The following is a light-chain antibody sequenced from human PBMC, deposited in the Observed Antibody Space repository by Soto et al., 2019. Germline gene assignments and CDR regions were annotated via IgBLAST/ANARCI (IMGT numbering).Light chain of an antibody. CDR3: QQYDSHPGT. J-gene: IGKJ1*01. CDR1: QNINRW. V-gene: IGKV1-5*03. Sequence: DIRMTQSPSTLPASVGDRVTITCRASQNINRWLAWYQQKPGKAPRLLIKTASSLESWVPSRFSGSGSETYFSLTISSLQPDDFATYYCQQYDSHPGTFGQGTKVEIK. CDR2: TAS.